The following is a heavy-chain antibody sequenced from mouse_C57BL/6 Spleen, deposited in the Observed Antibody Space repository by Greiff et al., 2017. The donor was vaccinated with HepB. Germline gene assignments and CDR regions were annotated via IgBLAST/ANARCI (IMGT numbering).Heavy chain of an antibody. D-gene: IGHD1-1*01. V-gene: IGHV1-59*01. J-gene: IGHJ1*03. CDR1: GYTFTSYW. CDR2: IDPSDSYT. Sequence: QVQLKQPGAELVRPGTSVKLSCKASGYTFTSYWMHWVKQRPGQGLEWIGVIDPSDSYTNYNQKFKGKATLTVDTSSSTAYMQLSSLTSEDSAVYYCAREMITTVVAWYFDVWGTGTTVTVSS. CDR3: AREMITTVVAWYFDV.